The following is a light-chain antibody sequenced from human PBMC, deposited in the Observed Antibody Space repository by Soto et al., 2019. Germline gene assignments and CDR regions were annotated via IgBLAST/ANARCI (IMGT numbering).Light chain of an antibody. J-gene: IGKJ4*01. CDR3: QQYDNYPLT. CDR1: QVISKF. V-gene: IGKV1-33*01. Sequence: DIQVTQPPSSLSASVGDRVTITCRASQVISKFLNWYQLKPGKAPKLLIFDASELETGVTSRFSGHRSGTDFSFIISSLQPEDIATYYCQQYDNYPLTFGGGPQVDIK. CDR2: DAS.